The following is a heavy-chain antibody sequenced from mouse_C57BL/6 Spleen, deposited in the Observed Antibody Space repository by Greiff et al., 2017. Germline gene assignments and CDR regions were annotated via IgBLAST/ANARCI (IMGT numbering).Heavy chain of an antibody. J-gene: IGHJ4*01. CDR3: ARTDYDYDVRAMDY. Sequence: VKLMESGPELVKPGASVKISCKASGYAFSSSWMNWVKQRPGKGLEWIGRIYPGDGDTNYNGKFKGKATLTADKSSSTAYMQLSSLTSEDSAVYFCARTDYDYDVRAMDYWGQGTSVTVSS. D-gene: IGHD2-4*01. CDR1: GYAFSSSW. V-gene: IGHV1-82*01. CDR2: IYPGDGDT.